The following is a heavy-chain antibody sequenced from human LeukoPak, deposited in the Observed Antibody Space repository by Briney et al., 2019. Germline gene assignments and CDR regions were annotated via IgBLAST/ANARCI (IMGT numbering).Heavy chain of an antibody. D-gene: IGHD6-19*01. CDR2: INHSGST. Sequence: SETLSLTCAVSGGSFRGYYWSWIRQRPGKGLECLGEINHSGSTNYNPSLKSRVTISVAKNQFSLKLSSVTAADTAVYYCARGKVVAGTPGQNSWDYWGQGTLVTVSS. V-gene: IGHV4-34*01. CDR3: ARGKVVAGTPGQNSWDY. J-gene: IGHJ4*02. CDR1: GGSFRGYY.